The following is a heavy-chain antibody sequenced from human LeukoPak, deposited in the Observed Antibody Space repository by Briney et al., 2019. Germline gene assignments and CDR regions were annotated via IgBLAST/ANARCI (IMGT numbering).Heavy chain of an antibody. CDR2: ISSSSSTI. J-gene: IGHJ1*01. Sequence: GGSLRLSCAASGFTFSSYGMNWVRQAPGKGLEWVSYISSSSSTIYYADSVKGRFTISRDNAKNSLYLQMNSLRAEDTAVYYCATYCGGDCLQHWGQGTLVTVSS. D-gene: IGHD2-21*02. CDR1: GFTFSSYG. CDR3: ATYCGGDCLQH. V-gene: IGHV3-48*01.